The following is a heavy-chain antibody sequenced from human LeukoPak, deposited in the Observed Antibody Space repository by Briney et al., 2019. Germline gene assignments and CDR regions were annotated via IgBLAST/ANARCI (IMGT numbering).Heavy chain of an antibody. CDR2: ISGSGGST. Sequence: PGGSLRLSCAASGFTFSSYAMSWVRQAPGKGLEWVSAISGSGGSTYYADSVKGRFTISRDNSKNTLYLQMNSLRAEDTAVYYCAKAREWLRFVPSFDYWGQGTLVTVSS. V-gene: IGHV3-23*01. CDR3: AKAREWLRFVPSFDY. D-gene: IGHD5-12*01. J-gene: IGHJ4*02. CDR1: GFTFSSYA.